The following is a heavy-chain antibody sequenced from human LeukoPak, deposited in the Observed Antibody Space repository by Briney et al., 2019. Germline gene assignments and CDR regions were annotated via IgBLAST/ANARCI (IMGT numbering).Heavy chain of an antibody. J-gene: IGHJ4*02. CDR2: IKQDGSEK. D-gene: IGHD2-15*01. CDR1: GFTFTSYS. Sequence: GGSLRLSCAASGFTFTSYSMNWARQAPGKGLEWVANIKQDGSEKYYVDSVKGRFTISRDNAKNSLYLQMNSLRAEDTAVYYCARYLVPPCSGGSCYSRPQDYWGQGTLVTVSS. CDR3: ARYLVPPCSGGSCYSRPQDY. V-gene: IGHV3-7*03.